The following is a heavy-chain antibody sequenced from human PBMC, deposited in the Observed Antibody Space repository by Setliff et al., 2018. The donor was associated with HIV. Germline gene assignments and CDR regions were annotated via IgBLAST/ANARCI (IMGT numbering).Heavy chain of an antibody. Sequence: SETLSLTCAVYGASFSGYYWAWIRQSPEGGLEFIGEINHSGITNYNPSLKSRVTVSRDASKNQFFLKLTSVTAADTAIYYCARYPGGGRLPSFVDFWGREHWSPSPQ. J-gene: IGHJ4*02. D-gene: IGHD3-16*01. CDR3: ARYPGGGRLPSFVDF. CDR1: GASFSGYY. V-gene: IGHV4-34*10. CDR2: INHSGIT.